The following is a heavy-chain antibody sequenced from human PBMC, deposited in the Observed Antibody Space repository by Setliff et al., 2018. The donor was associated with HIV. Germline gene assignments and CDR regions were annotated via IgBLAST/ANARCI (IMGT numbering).Heavy chain of an antibody. CDR1: GGSISSHY. J-gene: IGHJ3*02. CDR3: ARGQPPGAVVTPGAFDI. V-gene: IGHV4-59*11. D-gene: IGHD2-21*02. Sequence: NPSETLSLTCTVSGGSISSHYWSWIRQPPGKGLEWIGYIYYSGSTNYNPSLKSRVTISVDTSKNQFSLKLSSVTAADTAVYYCARGQPPGAVVTPGAFDIWGQGTMVTVTS. CDR2: IYYSGST.